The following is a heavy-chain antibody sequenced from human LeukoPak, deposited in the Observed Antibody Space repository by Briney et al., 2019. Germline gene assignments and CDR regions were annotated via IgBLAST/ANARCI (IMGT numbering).Heavy chain of an antibody. V-gene: IGHV1-18*01. CDR3: AXTQWLEDAFDF. J-gene: IGHJ3*01. CDR2: ISTYNGNT. CDR1: DDTFSNYG. Sequence: GASVKVSCKASDDTFSNYGISWVRQAPGQGLEWMGWISTYNGNTHYAQKFQGRVTMTTDTSTNIAYLELRDLRSDDTAVYYCAXTQWLEDAFDFWGQGTVVTVSS. D-gene: IGHD6-19*01.